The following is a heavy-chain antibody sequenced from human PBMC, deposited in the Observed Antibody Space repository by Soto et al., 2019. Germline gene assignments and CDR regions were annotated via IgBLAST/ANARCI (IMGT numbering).Heavy chain of an antibody. CDR2: INPNSGGT. CDR3: ARVHTRYGSGSYFNY. V-gene: IGHV1-2*02. Sequence: ASVKGSCKASGYTFTGYYMHWVRQAPGQGLEWMGWINPNSGGTNYAQKFQGRVTMTRDTSISTAYMELSRLRSDVTAVYYCARVHTRYGSGSYFNYWGQGTLVTVSS. D-gene: IGHD3-10*01. CDR1: GYTFTGYY. J-gene: IGHJ4*02.